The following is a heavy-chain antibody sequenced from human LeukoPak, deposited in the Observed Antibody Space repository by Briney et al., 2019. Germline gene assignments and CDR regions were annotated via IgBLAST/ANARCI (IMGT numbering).Heavy chain of an antibody. D-gene: IGHD4-11*01. Sequence: WIGWXRQMPGKGLGWMGIIYPGDSDTRYSPSFQGQVTISADKSISTAYLQWSSLKASDTAMYYCARMTTVVYWGQGTQVTVSS. CDR1: W. CDR2: IYPGDSDT. V-gene: IGHV5-51*01. CDR3: ARMTTVVY. J-gene: IGHJ4*02.